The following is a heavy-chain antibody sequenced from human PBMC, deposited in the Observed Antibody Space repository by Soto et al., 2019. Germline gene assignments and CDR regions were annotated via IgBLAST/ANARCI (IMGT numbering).Heavy chain of an antibody. D-gene: IGHD2-2*02. J-gene: IGHJ6*02. V-gene: IGHV3-48*03. CDR1: GSTFSIYE. Sequence: GGSLCLSCAASGSTFSIYEMKWFRHAPGGGGVGCSYISSNGSTIYYADSVKGRFTISRDNAKNTLYLQMNSLRAEDTAVYYCARDLRTLGYCSSTSCYTAYYYYGMDVWGQGTTVTVSS. CDR3: ARDLRTLGYCSSTSCYTAYYYYGMDV. CDR2: ISSNGSTI.